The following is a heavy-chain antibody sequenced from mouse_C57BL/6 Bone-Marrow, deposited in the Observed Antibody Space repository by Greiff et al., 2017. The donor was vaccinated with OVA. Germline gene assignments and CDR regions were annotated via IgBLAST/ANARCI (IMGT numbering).Heavy chain of an antibody. CDR1: GYTFTDYE. D-gene: IGHD2-3*01. J-gene: IGHJ2*01. Sequence: QVQLQQSGAELVRPGASVTLSCKASGYTFTDYEMHWVKQTPVHGLEWIGAIDPETGGTAYNQKFKVKAILTADKSSSTAYMELRSLTSEDSSVYYCTRDGYYCGQGTTLTVSS. CDR2: IDPETGGT. V-gene: IGHV1-15*01. CDR3: TRDGYY.